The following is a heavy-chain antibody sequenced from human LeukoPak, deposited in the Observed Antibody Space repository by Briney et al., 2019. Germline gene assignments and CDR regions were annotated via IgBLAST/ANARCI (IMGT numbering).Heavy chain of an antibody. Sequence: APETLSLTCTVSGGSISNYYWSWIRQPPGKGLEWIAYISYSGSINYNPSLKSRVTISLDTPKNQFSLKLTSVTAADTAVYYCARGDYYDAKRLDIWGQGKLLTVSP. J-gene: IGHJ3*02. CDR3: ARGDYYDAKRLDI. D-gene: IGHD3-22*01. CDR2: ISYSGSI. CDR1: GGSISNYY. V-gene: IGHV4-59*01.